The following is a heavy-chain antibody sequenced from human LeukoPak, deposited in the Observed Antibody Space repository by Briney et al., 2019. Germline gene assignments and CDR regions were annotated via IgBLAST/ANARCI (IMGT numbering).Heavy chain of an antibody. CDR1: GFTFSSYG. J-gene: IGHJ4*02. D-gene: IGHD5-12*01. Sequence: GGSLRLSRAASGFTFSSYGMHWVRQAPGKGLEWVTIIWYDGSNKYYADSVKGRFSISRDNSKNTLYLQMNSLRAEDTAVYYCAKSYNGYESKPDYWGQGTLVTVSS. V-gene: IGHV3-33*06. CDR2: IWYDGSNK. CDR3: AKSYNGYESKPDY.